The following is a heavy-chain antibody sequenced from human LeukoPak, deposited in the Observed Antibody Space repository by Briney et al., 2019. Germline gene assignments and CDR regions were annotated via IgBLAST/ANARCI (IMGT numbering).Heavy chain of an antibody. CDR3: ARGPPNWGYDY. D-gene: IGHD7-27*01. J-gene: IGHJ4*02. CDR1: RYTFTSYD. V-gene: IGHV1-8*01. CDR2: MSPNSGDT. Sequence: ASVKVSCKASRYTFTSYDFNWVRQATGQRPEWMGWMSPNSGDTGYAQKFQDRVTMTRNTSISTAYMELSSLRSDDTAVYYCARGPPNWGYDYWGPGTLVTVSS.